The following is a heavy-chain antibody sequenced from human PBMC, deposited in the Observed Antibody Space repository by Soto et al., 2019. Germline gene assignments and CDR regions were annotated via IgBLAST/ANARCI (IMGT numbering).Heavy chain of an antibody. Sequence: QVQLVQSGAEVKKPGSSVKVSCKASGGTFKSYVFSWVRQAPGQGLEWMGGFIPLFGTPNYAQKFQGRVTITADESTSTVYMEMSSLTSEDSAVYYCARGLTVYSAVLHYHYGMDVWGQGTTVAVSS. J-gene: IGHJ6*02. CDR3: ARGLTVYSAVLHYHYGMDV. D-gene: IGHD2-8*01. V-gene: IGHV1-69*01. CDR1: GGTFKSYV. CDR2: FIPLFGTP.